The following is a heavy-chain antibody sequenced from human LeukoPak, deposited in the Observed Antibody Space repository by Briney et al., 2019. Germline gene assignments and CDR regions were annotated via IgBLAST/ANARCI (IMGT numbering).Heavy chain of an antibody. CDR2: ISGSGGST. CDR1: GFTFSDYY. D-gene: IGHD3-22*01. CDR3: AKSPSFTMIDGMDV. Sequence: GGSLRLSCAASGFTFSDYYMSWIRQAPGKGLEWVSAISGSGGSTYCADSVKGRSTISRDNSKNTLYLQMNSLRAEDTALYYCAKSPSFTMIDGMDVWGQGTTVTVSS. J-gene: IGHJ6*02. V-gene: IGHV3-23*01.